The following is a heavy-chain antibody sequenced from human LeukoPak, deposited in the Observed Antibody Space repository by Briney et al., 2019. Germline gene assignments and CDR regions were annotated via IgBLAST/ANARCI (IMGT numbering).Heavy chain of an antibody. CDR1: GFTFSSHA. Sequence: GGSLRLSCAASGFTFSSHAMGWVRQAPGKGLERVSSITGSGASTYYGDSVKGRFTISRDNSKNTLYLQMNRLRAEDTAVYYCAKDGGGSLEWLPPMDVWGQGTTVTVSS. J-gene: IGHJ6*02. CDR2: ITGSGAST. CDR3: AKDGGGSLEWLPPMDV. D-gene: IGHD3-3*01. V-gene: IGHV3-23*01.